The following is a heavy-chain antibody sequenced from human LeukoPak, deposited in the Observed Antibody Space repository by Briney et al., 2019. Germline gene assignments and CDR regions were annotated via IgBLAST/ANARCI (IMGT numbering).Heavy chain of an antibody. CDR2: IYYSGST. CDR1: GGSISSSSYY. Sequence: SETLSLTCTVSGGSISSSSYYWGWIRQPPGKGLEWIGSIYYSGSTYYNPSLKSRVTISVDTSKNQFSLKLSSVTAADTAVYYCARGVATADYWGQGTLVTVSS. V-gene: IGHV4-39*01. J-gene: IGHJ4*02. CDR3: ARGVATADY. D-gene: IGHD5-12*01.